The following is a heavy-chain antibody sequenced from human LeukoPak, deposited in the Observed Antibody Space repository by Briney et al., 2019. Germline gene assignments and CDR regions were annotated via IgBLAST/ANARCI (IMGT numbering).Heavy chain of an antibody. Sequence: HPGGSLRLSCAASGFTFSSYEMNWVRQAPGKGLEWVSYISSSGSTIYYADSVKGRFTISRDNAKNSLYLQMNSLRAEDTAVYYCAKGRWSSGWDYFDYWGQGTLVTVSS. CDR1: GFTFSSYE. J-gene: IGHJ4*02. CDR3: AKGRWSSGWDYFDY. D-gene: IGHD6-19*01. V-gene: IGHV3-48*03. CDR2: ISSSGSTI.